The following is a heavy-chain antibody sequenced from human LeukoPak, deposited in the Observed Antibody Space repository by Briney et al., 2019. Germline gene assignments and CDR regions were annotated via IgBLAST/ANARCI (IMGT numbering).Heavy chain of an antibody. CDR3: AKGGYDFWSGYYGFDY. CDR2: ISGSGGST. Sequence: GGSLRLSCATSGFTVSSNYMSWVRQAPGKGLEWVSAISGSGGSTYYADSVKGRFTISRDNSKNTLYLQMNSLRAEDTAVYYCAKGGYDFWSGYYGFDYWGQGTLVTVSS. D-gene: IGHD3-3*01. CDR1: GFTVSSNY. J-gene: IGHJ4*02. V-gene: IGHV3-23*01.